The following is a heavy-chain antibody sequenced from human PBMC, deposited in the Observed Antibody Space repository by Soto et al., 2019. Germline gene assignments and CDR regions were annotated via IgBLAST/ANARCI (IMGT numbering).Heavy chain of an antibody. D-gene: IGHD6-13*01. Sequence: GGSLRLSCAASGFTFSSYWMSWVRQAPGKGLEWVANIKQDGSEKYYVDSVKGRFTISRDNAKNSLYLQMNSLRAEDPAVYYCARVDSSSSWYYFDYWGQGTLVTVYS. J-gene: IGHJ4*02. V-gene: IGHV3-7*01. CDR2: IKQDGSEK. CDR1: GFTFSSYW. CDR3: ARVDSSSSWYYFDY.